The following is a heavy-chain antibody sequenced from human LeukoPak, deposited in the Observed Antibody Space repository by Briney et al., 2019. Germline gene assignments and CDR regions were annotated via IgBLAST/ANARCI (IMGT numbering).Heavy chain of an antibody. D-gene: IGHD4-17*01. Sequence: GGSLRVSCAASGXSFSSRWMHWVRQAPGKGLVWVSQINSDGSRTIYADSVKGRFTISRDNAESTVYLQMSSLRVEDTAVYYCATIGATTGTYWGQGTLVTVSS. CDR2: INSDGSRT. V-gene: IGHV3-74*01. CDR3: ATIGATTGTY. CDR1: GXSFSSRW. J-gene: IGHJ4*02.